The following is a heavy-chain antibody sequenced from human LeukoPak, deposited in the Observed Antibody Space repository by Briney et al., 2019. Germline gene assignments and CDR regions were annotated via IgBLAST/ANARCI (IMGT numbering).Heavy chain of an antibody. Sequence: GGSLRLSCAGSGFAFGTYAMSWVRDAPGMGLEGVSSISANGQATYYADSVEGRFTISRDNSKSTLYLQLNSLRAEDTATYYCARDPYNTILYRLAHWGQGTLVTVSS. J-gene: IGHJ4*02. CDR1: GFAFGTYA. D-gene: IGHD3-10*01. V-gene: IGHV3-23*01. CDR2: ISANGQAT. CDR3: ARDPYNTILYRLAH.